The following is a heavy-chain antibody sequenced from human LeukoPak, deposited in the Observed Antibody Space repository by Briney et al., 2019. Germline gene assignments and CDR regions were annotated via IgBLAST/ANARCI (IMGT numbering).Heavy chain of an antibody. J-gene: IGHJ4*02. CDR1: GFTFDRHA. D-gene: IGHD4-23*01. Sequence: PGGSLRLPCAASGFTFDRHAMCWVRQAPGKGLEWVANINQHGTDKYYVDSVRGRFNISRDNAKNSLYLQMNSLRAEDTAVYYCAANGGPFDFWGQGTLVTVSS. CDR3: AANGGPFDF. V-gene: IGHV3-7*05. CDR2: INQHGTDK.